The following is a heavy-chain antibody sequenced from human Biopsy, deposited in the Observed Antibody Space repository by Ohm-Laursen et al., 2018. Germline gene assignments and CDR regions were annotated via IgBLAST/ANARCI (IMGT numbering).Heavy chain of an antibody. V-gene: IGHV3-11*04. CDR3: ARDAEEFDSSGPRFDY. D-gene: IGHD3-22*01. CDR2: ISGNGEDR. CDR1: GFTFTDYY. J-gene: IGHJ4*02. Sequence: SLRLSCTASGFTFTDYYMSWVRQAPGKGLEWVAYISGNGEDRYYADSVKGRFTISRDTSRNTLYMQMSSLRVEDTALYYCARDAEEFDSSGPRFDYWGQGTLVTVSS.